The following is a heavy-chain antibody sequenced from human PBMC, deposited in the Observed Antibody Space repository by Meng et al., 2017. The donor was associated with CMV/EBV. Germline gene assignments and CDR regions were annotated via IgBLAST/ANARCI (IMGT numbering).Heavy chain of an antibody. CDR3: ARELPNSLADY. CDR1: GFTFSSYA. J-gene: IGHJ4*02. CDR2: ISSSSSYI. Sequence: LSLTCAASGFTFSSYAMSWVRQAPGKGLEWVSSISSSSSYIYYADSVKGRFTISRDNAKNSLYLQMNSLRAEDTAVYYCARELPNSLADYWGQGTLVTVSS. D-gene: IGHD4-23*01. V-gene: IGHV3-21*01.